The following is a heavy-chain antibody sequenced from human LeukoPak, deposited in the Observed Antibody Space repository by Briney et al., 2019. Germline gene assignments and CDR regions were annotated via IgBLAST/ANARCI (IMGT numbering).Heavy chain of an antibody. CDR2: IRYDGSNK. V-gene: IGHV3-30*02. Sequence: GGSLRLSCAASGFTLSSYGMHWVRQAPGKGLEWVAFIRYDGSNKYYADSVKGRFTISRDNSKNTLNLQMNSLRAEDTAVYCCAKDPTHYRVWDYYETIGLSYWGQGTLVTVSS. CDR3: AKDPTHYRVWDYYETIGLSY. J-gene: IGHJ4*02. D-gene: IGHD3-22*01. CDR1: GFTLSSYG.